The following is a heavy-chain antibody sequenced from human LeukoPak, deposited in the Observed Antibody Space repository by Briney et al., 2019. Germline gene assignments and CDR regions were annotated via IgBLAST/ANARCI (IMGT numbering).Heavy chain of an antibody. Sequence: GRSLRLSCAASGFTFSSYAMHWVRQAPGKGLEWVAVISYDGSNKYYADSMKGRFTISRDNSKNTLYLQMNSLRAEDTAVYYCARGEPGYCSGGSCYPFDYWGQGTLVTVSS. J-gene: IGHJ4*02. CDR2: ISYDGSNK. CDR3: ARGEPGYCSGGSCYPFDY. V-gene: IGHV3-30*04. D-gene: IGHD2-15*01. CDR1: GFTFSSYA.